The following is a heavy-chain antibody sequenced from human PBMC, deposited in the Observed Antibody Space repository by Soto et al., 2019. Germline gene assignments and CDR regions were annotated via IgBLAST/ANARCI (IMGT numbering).Heavy chain of an antibody. CDR1: GGSISSRGYY. J-gene: IGHJ5*02. CDR3: ATRNWYDP. CDR2: IYYSGST. V-gene: IGHV4-39*01. Sequence: SETLSLTCTVSGGSISSRGYYWGWIRQPPGKGLEWIGTIYYSGSTYYNPSLKSRVTISVDTSKNQFSLKLSSVTAADTAGYYCATRNWYDPSSQGTLVIVSS.